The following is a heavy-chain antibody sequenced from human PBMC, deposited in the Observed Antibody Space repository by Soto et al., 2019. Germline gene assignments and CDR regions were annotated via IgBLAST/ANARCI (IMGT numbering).Heavy chain of an antibody. CDR1: GFTFSHYN. CDR3: ARDIRPSFESSGYYVSAY. Sequence: PGGSLRLSCAASGFTFSHYNMNWVRQAPGKWLEWVSFISSSTSYIYHADSVEGRFTISRDNAKSSLYLQMNSLRVEDTAVYYCARDIRPSFESSGYYVSAYWGQGTQVNVSS. CDR2: ISSSTSYI. J-gene: IGHJ4*02. V-gene: IGHV3-21*01. D-gene: IGHD3-22*01.